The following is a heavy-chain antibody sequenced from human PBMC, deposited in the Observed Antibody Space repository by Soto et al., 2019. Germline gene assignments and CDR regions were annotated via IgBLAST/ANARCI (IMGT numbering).Heavy chain of an antibody. D-gene: IGHD5-12*01. CDR2: IYYSGST. V-gene: IGHV4-59*01. Sequence: QVQLQESGPGLVKPSETLSLTCTVSGGSISSYYWSWIRQPPGKGLEWIGYIYYSGSTNYNPSLKSRVTISVDTSKNQFSLKLSSVTAADTAVYYCARDRSNVRGYSGYGYGMDVWGQGTTVTVSS. J-gene: IGHJ6*02. CDR3: ARDRSNVRGYSGYGYGMDV. CDR1: GGSISSYY.